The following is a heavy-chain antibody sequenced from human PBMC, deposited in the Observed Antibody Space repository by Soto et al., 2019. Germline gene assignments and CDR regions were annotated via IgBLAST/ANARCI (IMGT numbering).Heavy chain of an antibody. CDR1: GFTFSSYA. D-gene: IGHD3-10*01. J-gene: IGHJ3*02. CDR2: ISYDGSNK. Sequence: GGSLILSCAASGFTFSSYAMHWVRQAPGKGLEWVAVISYDGSNKYYADSVKGRFTISRDNSKNTLYLQMNSLRAEDTAVYYCARGPRGSAHAFDIWGQGTMVTVSS. CDR3: ARGPRGSAHAFDI. V-gene: IGHV3-30-3*01.